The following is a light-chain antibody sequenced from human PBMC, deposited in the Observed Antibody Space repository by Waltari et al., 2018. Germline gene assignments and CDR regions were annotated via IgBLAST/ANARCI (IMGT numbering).Light chain of an antibody. CDR3: CSYAGSSTPNWV. CDR2: EGS. J-gene: IGLJ3*02. CDR1: SSDVGSYNL. V-gene: IGLV2-23*01. Sequence: QSALTQPASVSGSPGQSITISCTGISSDVGSYNLVSWYQQHPGKAPKLMIYEGSERPSGVSNRFSGSQSGNTAALTISELQAGDEADYYCCSYAGSSTPNWVFGGGTKLTVL.